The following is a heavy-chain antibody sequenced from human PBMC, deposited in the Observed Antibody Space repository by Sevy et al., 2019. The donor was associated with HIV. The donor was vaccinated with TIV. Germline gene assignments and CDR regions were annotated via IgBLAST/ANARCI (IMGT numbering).Heavy chain of an antibody. D-gene: IGHD2-15*01. J-gene: IGHJ5*02. Sequence: SETLSLTCTVSGGSISSGDYYWSWIRQPPGKGLEWIGYIYYSGSTYYHPSLKSRVTISVDTSKNQFSLKLSSVTAADTAVYYCASLVVVAATRQNWFDPWGQGTLVTVSS. CDR2: IYYSGST. CDR1: GGSISSGDYY. CDR3: ASLVVVAATRQNWFDP. V-gene: IGHV4-30-4*01.